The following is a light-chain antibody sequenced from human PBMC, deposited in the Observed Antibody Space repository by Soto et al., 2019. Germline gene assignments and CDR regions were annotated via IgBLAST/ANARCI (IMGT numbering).Light chain of an antibody. CDR3: QQTNTFPMT. CDR1: QGVSSW. Sequence: DIQMTQSPSSVSASVGDRVTITCRASQGVSSWLAWYQQKPGEAPKLLIYAASTLQSGVPSRFSGSGSGTDFSLSISSLQPEDFATYYCQQTNTFPMTFGQGTKVEIK. CDR2: AAS. V-gene: IGKV1-12*01. J-gene: IGKJ1*01.